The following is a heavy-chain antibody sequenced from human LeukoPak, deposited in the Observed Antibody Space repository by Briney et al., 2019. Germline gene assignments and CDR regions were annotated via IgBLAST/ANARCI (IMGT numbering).Heavy chain of an antibody. V-gene: IGHV3-23*01. CDR2: ISGSGGRT. CDR3: AKDRQGGRYYYDSSGYLTLDY. CDR1: GFTFSSYA. Sequence: GGSLRLSCAASGFTFSSYAMSWVRQAPGKGLEWVSAISGSGGRTYYADSVKGRFTISRENSKNTLYLQMNSLRAEDPAVYYCAKDRQGGRYYYDSSGYLTLDYWGQGTLVTVSS. D-gene: IGHD3-22*01. J-gene: IGHJ4*02.